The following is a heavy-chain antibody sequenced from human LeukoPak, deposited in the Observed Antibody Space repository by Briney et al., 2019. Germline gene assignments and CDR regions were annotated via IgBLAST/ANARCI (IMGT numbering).Heavy chain of an antibody. Sequence: PGGSLRLSCVASGFILSDYYMSWIRQAPGKGLEWVSYISHSSSYTNYADSVKGRFTISRDNTKNSLYLQMNSLRAKDTAVYYCARPRTYGDEYFFDYWGQGILVTVSS. J-gene: IGHJ4*02. CDR3: ARPRTYGDEYFFDY. CDR1: GFILSDYY. CDR2: ISHSSSYT. D-gene: IGHD4-17*01. V-gene: IGHV3-11*03.